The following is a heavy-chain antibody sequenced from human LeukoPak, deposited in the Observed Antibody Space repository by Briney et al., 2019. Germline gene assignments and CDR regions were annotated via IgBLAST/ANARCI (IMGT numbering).Heavy chain of an antibody. CDR3: ARAAKWELLKGGLDS. Sequence: GGSLRLSCAASGFTFSSYAMNWVRQAPGKGLEWVSGISGSGGSTYYADSVKGRFTISRDNSKNTNTLYLQMNSLRAEDTAVYYCARAAKWELLKGGLDSWGQGTLVTVSS. V-gene: IGHV3-23*01. D-gene: IGHD1-26*01. J-gene: IGHJ4*02. CDR2: ISGSGGST. CDR1: GFTFSSYA.